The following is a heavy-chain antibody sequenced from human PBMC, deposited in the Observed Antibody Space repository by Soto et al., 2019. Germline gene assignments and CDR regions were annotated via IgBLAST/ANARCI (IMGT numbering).Heavy chain of an antibody. CDR1: GFTFSSYG. D-gene: IGHD2-15*01. Sequence: QVQLVESGGGVVQPGRSLRLSCAASGFTFSSYGMHWVRQAPGKGLEWVAVISYDGSNKYYADSVKGRFTISRDNSKNTLYLQINSLRAEDTAVYYCAKDDIVVVVAATGMDVWGQGTTVTVSS. CDR2: ISYDGSNK. CDR3: AKDDIVVVVAATGMDV. V-gene: IGHV3-30*18. J-gene: IGHJ6*02.